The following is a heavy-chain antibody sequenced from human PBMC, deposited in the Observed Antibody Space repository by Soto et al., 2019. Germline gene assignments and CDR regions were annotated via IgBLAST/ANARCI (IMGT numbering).Heavy chain of an antibody. J-gene: IGHJ3*02. CDR2: ISYDGSNK. V-gene: IGHV3-30*18. CDR1: GFTFSSYG. D-gene: IGHD3-22*01. CDR3: AKVGWLLLQGAFDI. Sequence: QVQLVESGGGVVQPGRSLRLSCAASGFTFSSYGMHWVRQAPGKGLEWVAVISYDGSNKYYADSVKGRFTISRDNSKNTLYLEMNSLRAEDTAVYYCAKVGWLLLQGAFDIWGQGTMVPVSS.